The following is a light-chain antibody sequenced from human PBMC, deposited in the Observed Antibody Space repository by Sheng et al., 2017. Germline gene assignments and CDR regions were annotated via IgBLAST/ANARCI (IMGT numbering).Light chain of an antibody. Sequence: EIVLTQSPATLSLSPGERATLSCRASQTVDSIYLAWYQQKPGQSPRLLIYGASNRATGIPDRFSASGSGADFTLTISSLEPEDSAIYYCQQRHAWPITFGGGTKVE. CDR1: QTVDSIY. CDR3: QQRHAWPIT. J-gene: IGKJ4*01. CDR2: GAS. V-gene: IGKV3D-20*02.